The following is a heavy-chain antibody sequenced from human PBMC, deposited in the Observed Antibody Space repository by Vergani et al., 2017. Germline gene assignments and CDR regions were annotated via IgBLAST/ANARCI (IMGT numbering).Heavy chain of an antibody. CDR1: GYTFTSYG. CDR3: ASDLTENDTYDRSGY. J-gene: IGHJ1*01. Sequence: QVQLVQSGAEVKKPGASVKVSCKASGYTFTSYGISWVRQAPGQGLEWMGWISAYNGNTNYPEKFQGRLTMTTDTSTRTAYMGLRSLRSDDTAVYYCASDLTENDTYDRSGYWGQGTLVTVSS. CDR2: ISAYNGNT. V-gene: IGHV1-18*01. D-gene: IGHD6-25*01.